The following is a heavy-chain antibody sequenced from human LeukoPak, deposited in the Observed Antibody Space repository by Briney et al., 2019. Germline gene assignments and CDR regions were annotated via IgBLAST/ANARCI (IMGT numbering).Heavy chain of an antibody. CDR3: TRAHYSSGWIDY. Sequence: QTGGSLRLSCIGSGFTFRDYAMTWARQAPGKGLEWVGFIRTKPNGGTAEYAASVKGRFTISRDDSRSIAYLQMNSLQTEDTAVYYCTRAHYSSGWIDYWGRGTLVTVSS. CDR1: GFTFRDYA. J-gene: IGHJ4*02. V-gene: IGHV3-49*04. D-gene: IGHD6-19*01. CDR2: IRTKPNGGTA.